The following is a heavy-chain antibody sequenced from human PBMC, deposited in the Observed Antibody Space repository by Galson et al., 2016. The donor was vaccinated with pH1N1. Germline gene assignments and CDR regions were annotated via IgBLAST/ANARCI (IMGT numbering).Heavy chain of an antibody. CDR2: IKEDGSET. J-gene: IGHJ5*02. CDR3: ARVGAYGDYAPLNNWFNP. D-gene: IGHD4-17*01. CDR1: GFTFSNYW. V-gene: IGHV3-7*01. Sequence: SLRLSCAASGFTFSNYWMHWVRQVSGKGLEWVANIKEDGSETYYVDSVRGRFTISRDNAKNSLYLQMNSLRDEDAALYYCARVGAYGDYAPLNNWFNPWGQGTQVTVSS.